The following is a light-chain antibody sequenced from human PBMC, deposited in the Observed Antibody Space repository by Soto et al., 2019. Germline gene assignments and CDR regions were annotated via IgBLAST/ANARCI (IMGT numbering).Light chain of an antibody. CDR1: SRDVGAYDY. V-gene: IGLV2-14*01. CDR2: EVN. CDR3: ASYVRGNTVL. J-gene: IGLJ3*02. Sequence: QSVLTQPACVSGSPGQSITISCTGTSRDVGAYDYVCWYQQHPGKVPKLLIYEVNYRPSGISSRFSGSKSGNTASLTISGLQAEDEADYYCASYVRGNTVLFGGGTKVTVL.